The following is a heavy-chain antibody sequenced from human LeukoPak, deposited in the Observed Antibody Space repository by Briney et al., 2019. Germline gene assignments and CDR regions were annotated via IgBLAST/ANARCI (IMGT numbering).Heavy chain of an antibody. CDR2: IYTSGNT. CDR3: ARWARGYSYGFDY. CDR1: GGSISSGGYY. J-gene: IGHJ4*02. D-gene: IGHD5-18*01. Sequence: NPSQTLSLTCTVSGGSISSGGYYWSWIRQPAGKGLEWIGRIYTSGNTNYNPSLKSRVTISVDTSKNQFSLKLSSVTAADTAVYYCARWARGYSYGFDYWGQGTLVTVSS. V-gene: IGHV4-61*02.